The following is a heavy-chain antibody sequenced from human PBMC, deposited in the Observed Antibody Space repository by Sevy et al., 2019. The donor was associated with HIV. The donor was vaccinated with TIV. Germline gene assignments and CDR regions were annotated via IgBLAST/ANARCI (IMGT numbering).Heavy chain of an antibody. D-gene: IGHD4-4*01. CDR2: IKQDGSEK. J-gene: IGHJ4*02. V-gene: IGHV3-7*01. Sequence: GGSLRLSCAASGFNFNNHWMSWVRQAPEKGLEWVANIKQDGSEKYYVDSLKGRFTISRDNANNSLSLQIDGLRAEDTAVYYCARLPTGLQSFNYLLSTYFDSWGQGTLVTVS. CDR3: ARLPTGLQSFNYLLSTYFDS. CDR1: GFNFNNHW.